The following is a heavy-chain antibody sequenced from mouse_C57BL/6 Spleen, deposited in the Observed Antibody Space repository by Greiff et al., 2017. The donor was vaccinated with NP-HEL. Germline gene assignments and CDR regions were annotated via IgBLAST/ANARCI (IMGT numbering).Heavy chain of an antibody. V-gene: IGHV1-55*01. Sequence: QVHVKQPGAELVKPGASVKMSCKASGYTFTSYWITWVKQRPGQGLEWIGDIYPGSGSTNYNEKFKSKATLTVDTSSSTAYMQLSSLTSEDSAVYYCARRGYGSSYGYFDYWGQGTTLTVSS. D-gene: IGHD1-1*01. J-gene: IGHJ2*01. CDR1: GYTFTSYW. CDR3: ARRGYGSSYGYFDY. CDR2: IYPGSGST.